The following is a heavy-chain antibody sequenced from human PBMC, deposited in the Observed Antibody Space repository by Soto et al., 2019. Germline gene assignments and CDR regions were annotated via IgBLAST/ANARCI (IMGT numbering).Heavy chain of an antibody. D-gene: IGHD5-18*01. J-gene: IGHJ6*02. CDR3: ARERAGYSYGPLDYYYGMDV. V-gene: IGHV4-59*01. Sequence: QVQLQESGPGLVKPSETLSLTCTVSGGSISSYYWSWIRQPPGKGLEWIGYIYYSGSTNYNPSLKRRVTISVDTSKNQFSLKLSSVTAADTAVYYCARERAGYSYGPLDYYYGMDVWGQGTTVTVSS. CDR2: IYYSGST. CDR1: GGSISSYY.